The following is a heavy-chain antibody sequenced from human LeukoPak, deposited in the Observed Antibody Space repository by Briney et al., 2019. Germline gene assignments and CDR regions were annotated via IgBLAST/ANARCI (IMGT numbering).Heavy chain of an antibody. CDR2: IYYSGST. D-gene: IGHD3-22*01. Sequence: SETLSLTCTVSGGSISSYYWSWIRQPPGKGLERIGYIYYSGSTNYNPSLKSRVTISVDTSKNQFSLKLSSVTAADTAVYYCARERGDYYDSSGSFDYWGQGTLVTVSS. CDR3: ARERGDYYDSSGSFDY. CDR1: GGSISSYY. V-gene: IGHV4-59*01. J-gene: IGHJ4*02.